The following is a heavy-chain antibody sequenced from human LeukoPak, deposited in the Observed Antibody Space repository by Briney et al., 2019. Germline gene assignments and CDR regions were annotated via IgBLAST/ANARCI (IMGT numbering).Heavy chain of an antibody. CDR2: INHSGST. J-gene: IGHJ4*02. CDR1: GGSFSGYY. V-gene: IGHV4-34*01. Sequence: KPSETLSLTCAVYGGSFSGYYWSWIRQPPGKGLEWIGEINHSGSTNYNPSLKSRVTISVDTPKNHFSLKLSSVTAADTAVYYCARSGGLRLGERCYFDYWGQGTLVTVSS. D-gene: IGHD3-16*01. CDR3: ARSGGLRLGERCYFDY.